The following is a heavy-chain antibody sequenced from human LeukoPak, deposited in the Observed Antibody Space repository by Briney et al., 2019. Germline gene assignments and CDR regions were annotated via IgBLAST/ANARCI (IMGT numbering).Heavy chain of an antibody. J-gene: IGHJ6*02. CDR3: ARGWYYDFWSGYYHGMDV. D-gene: IGHD3-3*01. Sequence: SETLSLTCTVSGGAISSYYWSWIRQPAGKGLEWIGRIYTSGSTNYNPSLKSRVTMSVDTSKNQFSLKLSSVTAADTAVYYCARGWYYDFWSGYYHGMDVWGQGTTVTVSS. CDR2: IYTSGST. V-gene: IGHV4-4*07. CDR1: GGAISSYY.